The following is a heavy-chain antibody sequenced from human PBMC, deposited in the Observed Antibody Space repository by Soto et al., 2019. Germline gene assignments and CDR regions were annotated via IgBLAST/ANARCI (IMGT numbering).Heavy chain of an antibody. J-gene: IGHJ6*02. Sequence: SQTLSLTCAISGDSVSSNSAAWNWIRQSPSRGLEWLGRTYYRSKWYNDYAVSVKSRITINPDTSKNQFSLQLNSVTPEDTAVYYCARIAYYYDSSGYPDYYYYGMDVWGQGTTVTVSS. CDR1: GDSVSSNSAA. CDR2: TYYRSKWYN. D-gene: IGHD3-22*01. V-gene: IGHV6-1*01. CDR3: ARIAYYYDSSGYPDYYYYGMDV.